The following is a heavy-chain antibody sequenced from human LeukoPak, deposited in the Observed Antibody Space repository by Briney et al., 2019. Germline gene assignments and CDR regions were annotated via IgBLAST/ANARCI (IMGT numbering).Heavy chain of an antibody. V-gene: IGHV4-59*12. CDR1: GGSISSYY. D-gene: IGHD6-19*01. Sequence: SETLTLTCTVSGGSISSYYWSWIRQPPGKGLEWIGYIYYSGSTYYNPSLKSRVTISVDTSKNQFSLKLSSVTAADTAVYYCARASSGWYGPFDYWGQGTLVTVSS. CDR2: IYYSGST. CDR3: ARASSGWYGPFDY. J-gene: IGHJ4*02.